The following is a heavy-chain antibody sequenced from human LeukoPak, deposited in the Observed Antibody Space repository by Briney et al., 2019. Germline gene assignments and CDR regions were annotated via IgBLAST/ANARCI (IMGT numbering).Heavy chain of an antibody. Sequence: SETLSLTCAVSGYSISSGYYWGWIRPPPGKGLEWIGSIYHSGNTYYNPSLKSRVTISVDTSKNQFFLKVTSVTAADAAVYYCARPKYGDAAYLALWGRGALVTVSS. CDR1: GYSISSGYY. CDR2: IYHSGNT. J-gene: IGHJ2*01. CDR3: ARPKYGDAAYLAL. V-gene: IGHV4-38-2*01. D-gene: IGHD4-17*01.